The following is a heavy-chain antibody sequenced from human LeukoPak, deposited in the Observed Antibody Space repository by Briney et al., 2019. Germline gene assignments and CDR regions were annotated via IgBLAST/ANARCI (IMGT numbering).Heavy chain of an antibody. CDR3: ARFADYYYMDV. V-gene: IGHV3-7*01. CDR1: GFTFSNYW. CDR2: IKQDGSEK. Sequence: PGGSLRLSCAASGFTFSNYWMSWVRQAPGKGLEWVANIKQDGSEKYYVDSVKGRFTISRDNAKNSLYLQMNSLRAEDTAVYYGARFADYYYMDVWGKGTTVTVSS. J-gene: IGHJ6*03.